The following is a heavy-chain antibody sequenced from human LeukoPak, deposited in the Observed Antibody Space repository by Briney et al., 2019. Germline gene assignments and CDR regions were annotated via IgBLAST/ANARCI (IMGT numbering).Heavy chain of an antibody. V-gene: IGHV3-7*01. J-gene: IGHJ5*02. D-gene: IGHD2-21*02. CDR2: IKQDESKR. CDR3: AREASLYCSGNDCYWAFDR. Sequence: PGASLRLSCAATGFTFINHWMSWVRQAPGKGLEWVANIKQDESKRYYVDSVKGRFTISRDNANSSLYLQINSLRAEDTAVYYCAREASLYCSGNDCYWAFDRWGQGTLVTVSS. CDR1: GFTFINHW.